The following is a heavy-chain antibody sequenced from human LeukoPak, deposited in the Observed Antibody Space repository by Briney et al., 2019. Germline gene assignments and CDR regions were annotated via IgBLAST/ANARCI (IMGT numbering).Heavy chain of an antibody. D-gene: IGHD2-8*01. J-gene: IGHJ4*02. CDR1: DLISSSYT. Sequence: GSSLILCSASSDLISSSYTRRWVHQPPGEVLGWVTHIPGNGGTTYNAASVKGRFTISRDNSKNTMYLQMNSLRAEDTAVYYCARDGFHSGGYAVDYWGQGTLVTVSS. CDR3: ARDGFHSGGYAVDY. V-gene: IGHV3-23*01. CDR2: IPGNGGTT.